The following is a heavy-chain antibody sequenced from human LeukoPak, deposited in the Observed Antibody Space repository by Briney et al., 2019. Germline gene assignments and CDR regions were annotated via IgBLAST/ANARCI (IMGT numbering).Heavy chain of an antibody. Sequence: SETLSLTCTVSGGSISNSNYYWGWIRRPPGKGLEWIGNIYYSGSTYYNPSLKSRLTISVDTSKNQFSLNLSSVTAADTAVYYCARTYHDFLTGYYYFDYWGQGTLVTVSS. CDR3: ARTYHDFLTGYYYFDY. CDR2: IYYSGST. D-gene: IGHD3-9*01. CDR1: GGSISNSNYY. J-gene: IGHJ4*02. V-gene: IGHV4-39*01.